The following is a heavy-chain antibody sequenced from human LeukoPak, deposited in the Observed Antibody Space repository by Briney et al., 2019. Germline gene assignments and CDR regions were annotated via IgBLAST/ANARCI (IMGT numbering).Heavy chain of an antibody. D-gene: IGHD2-21*01. J-gene: IGHJ4*02. Sequence: PSETLSLTCAVYGGSFSGYYWSWIRQPPGKGLEWIGEINHSGSTNYNPSLKSRVTISVDTSKNQFSLKLSSVTAADTAVYYCAKSQGTIATYFDYWGQGSLVTVSS. V-gene: IGHV4-34*01. CDR3: AKSQGTIATYFDY. CDR2: INHSGST. CDR1: GGSFSGYY.